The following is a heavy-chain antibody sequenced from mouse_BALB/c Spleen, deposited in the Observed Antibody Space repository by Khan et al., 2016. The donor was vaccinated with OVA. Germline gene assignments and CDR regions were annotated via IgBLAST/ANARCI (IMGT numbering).Heavy chain of an antibody. CDR2: IWSDGST. D-gene: IGHD2-3*01. Sequence: QMQLEESGPGLVAPSQSLSITCTVSGFSLTNYGVHWVRQPPGKGLEWLVVIWSDGSTNYNSVLKSRLSISKDNSKSQVFLKMNSLQTDDTAMYYCARWFDGYSSLYAMDYWGQGTSVTVSS. CDR1: GFSLTNYG. CDR3: ARWFDGYSSLYAMDY. J-gene: IGHJ4*01. V-gene: IGHV2-6*02.